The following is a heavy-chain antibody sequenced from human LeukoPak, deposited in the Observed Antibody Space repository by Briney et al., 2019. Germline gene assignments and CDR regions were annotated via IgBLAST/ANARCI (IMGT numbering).Heavy chain of an antibody. D-gene: IGHD3-10*01. Sequence: SEALSLTCTVSGGSISSGGYYWSWIRQHPGKGLEWIGYIYYSGSTYYNPSLKSRVTIPVDTSKNQFSLKLSSVTAADTAVYYCARVDDYYGSGSYGYWGQGTLVTVSS. V-gene: IGHV4-31*03. CDR2: IYYSGST. CDR1: GGSISSGGYY. J-gene: IGHJ4*02. CDR3: ARVDDYYGSGSYGY.